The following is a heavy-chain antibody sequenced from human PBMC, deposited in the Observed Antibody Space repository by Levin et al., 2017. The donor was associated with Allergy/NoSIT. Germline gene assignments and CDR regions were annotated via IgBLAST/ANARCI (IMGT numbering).Heavy chain of an antibody. D-gene: IGHD6-19*01. Sequence: SLKISCAASGFTFDDYAMHWVRQAPGKGLEWVSGISWNSGSIGYADSVKGRFTISRDNAKNSLYLQMNSLRAEDTALYYCAKDMGQWLPGRAFDIWGQGTMVTVSS. J-gene: IGHJ3*02. CDR3: AKDMGQWLPGRAFDI. V-gene: IGHV3-9*01. CDR2: ISWNSGSI. CDR1: GFTFDDYA.